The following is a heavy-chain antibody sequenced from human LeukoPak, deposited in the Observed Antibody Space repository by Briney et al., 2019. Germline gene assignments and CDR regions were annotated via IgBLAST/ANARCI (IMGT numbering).Heavy chain of an antibody. D-gene: IGHD5-18*01. Sequence: PGGSLRLSCAPSGFTFSSYGMHWVRQAPGKGVEGVAFIRYDGRNKYYADSVKGRFTISRDNSKKTLYLQLNSLRAEDTAVYYCAKDLEDTAHPSYYFDYWGQGTLVTVS. CDR2: IRYDGRNK. J-gene: IGHJ4*02. CDR3: AKDLEDTAHPSYYFDY. CDR1: GFTFSSYG. V-gene: IGHV3-30*02.